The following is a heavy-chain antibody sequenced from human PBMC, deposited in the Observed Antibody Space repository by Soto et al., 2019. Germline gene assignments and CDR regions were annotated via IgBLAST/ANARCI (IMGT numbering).Heavy chain of an antibody. J-gene: IGHJ6*03. CDR1: GFTFSSYA. Sequence: GGSLRLSCAASGFTFSSYAMSWVRQAPGKGLEWVSAISGSGGSTYYADSVKGRFTISRDNSKNTLYLQMNSLRAEDTAVYYCAKVGVIAPNQYYYYMDVWGKGTTVTVSS. CDR3: AKVGVIAPNQYYYYMDV. V-gene: IGHV3-23*01. CDR2: ISGSGGST. D-gene: IGHD2-21*01.